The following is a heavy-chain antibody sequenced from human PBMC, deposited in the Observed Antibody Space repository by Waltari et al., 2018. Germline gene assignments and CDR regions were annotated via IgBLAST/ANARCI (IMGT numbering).Heavy chain of an antibody. D-gene: IGHD1-26*01. CDR3: ANGIIGVGATAYGMDV. V-gene: IGHV3-23*04. CDR1: GFTFSSYA. CDR2: ISGSGGST. J-gene: IGHJ6*02. Sequence: EVQLVESGGGLVKPGGSLRLSCAASGFTFSSYAMSWVRQAPGKGLEWVSAISGSGGSTYYADSVKGRFTISRDNSKNTLYLQMNSLRAEDTAVYYCANGIIGVGATAYGMDVWGQGTTVTVSS.